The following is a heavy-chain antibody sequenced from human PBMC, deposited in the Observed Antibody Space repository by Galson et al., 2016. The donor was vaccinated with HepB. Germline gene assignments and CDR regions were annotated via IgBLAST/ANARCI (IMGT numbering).Heavy chain of an antibody. J-gene: IGHJ4*02. CDR2: ITPTGGST. Sequence: SVKVSCKASGYTFTSYYIHWVRQAPGQGLEWMGMITPTGGSTIYAQKFQGRVTVTRDTSTSTVYMALSSLRSEDTAVYYCARRGESGSFPGYFDSWGQGTLVTVSS. D-gene: IGHD1-26*01. CDR1: GYTFTSYY. V-gene: IGHV1-46*01. CDR3: ARRGESGSFPGYFDS.